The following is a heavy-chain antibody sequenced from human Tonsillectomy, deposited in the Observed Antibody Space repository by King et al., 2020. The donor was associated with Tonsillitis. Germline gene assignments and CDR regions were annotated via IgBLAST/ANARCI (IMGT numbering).Heavy chain of an antibody. CDR3: AREGREGYGFDY. CDR1: GFTFSSYC. J-gene: IGHJ4*02. Sequence: VQLVESGGGLVQPGVSLRLSCAASGFTFSSYCMSWVRQAQGKGLEWGANIKQHGSWKHYVDSVKGRFTISRDNAKNSLYLKMNSLRAEDTAVYYCAREGREGYGFDYWGQGTLVTVSS. V-gene: IGHV3-7*01. D-gene: IGHD5-18*01. CDR2: IKQHGSWK.